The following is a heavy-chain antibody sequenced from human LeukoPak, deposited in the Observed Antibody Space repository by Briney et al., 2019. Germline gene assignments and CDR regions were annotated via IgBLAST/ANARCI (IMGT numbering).Heavy chain of an antibody. V-gene: IGHV3-23*01. D-gene: IGHD3-22*01. J-gene: IGHJ4*02. CDR1: GFTFSNYA. CDR3: AKGGGYYYDSSGYYSSFDY. CDR2: ISGSSGST. Sequence: GGSLRLSCAASGFTFSNYAMSWVRQAPGKGLEWVSVISGSSGSTYYADSVTGRFTISRDNSKNTLYLQMNSLRVEDTAVYYCAKGGGYYYDSSGYYSSFDYWGQGTLVTVSS.